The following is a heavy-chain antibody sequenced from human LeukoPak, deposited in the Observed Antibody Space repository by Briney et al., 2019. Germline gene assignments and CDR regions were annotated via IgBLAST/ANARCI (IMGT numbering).Heavy chain of an antibody. D-gene: IGHD2-21*02. V-gene: IGHV3-21*01. J-gene: IGHJ4*01. CDR2: ISSSSSYI. CDR3: ARDAAGDYCFDY. CDR1: GFTFSSYS. Sequence: GGSLRLSCAASGFTFSSYSMNWVRQAPGKGLEWVSSISSSSSYIYYADSLKGRFTISRDNAKNSLYLQMNSLRAEDTAVYYCARDAAGDYCFDYWGQGTLVTVSS.